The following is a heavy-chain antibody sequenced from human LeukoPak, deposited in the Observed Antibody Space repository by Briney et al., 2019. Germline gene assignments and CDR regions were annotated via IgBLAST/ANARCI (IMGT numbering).Heavy chain of an antibody. J-gene: IGHJ6*01. V-gene: IGHV3-30*18. D-gene: IGHD3-3*01. CDR1: GFSFSSYG. CDR2: IPYDGSNK. CDR3: ANMQRSITPNTRAYYYGMDV. Sequence: GGSLRLSCAASGFSFSSYGMLWVRQAPGKGLEWVAVIPYDGSNKYYADSVKGRFTISRDNSKNTLSLQMNSLRAEDTAVYYCANMQRSITPNTRAYYYGMDVWGLGTTVTVSS.